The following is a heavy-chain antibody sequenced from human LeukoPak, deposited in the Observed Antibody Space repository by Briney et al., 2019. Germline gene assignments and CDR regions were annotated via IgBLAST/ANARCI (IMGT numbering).Heavy chain of an antibody. D-gene: IGHD3/OR15-3a*01. J-gene: IGHJ4*02. CDR2: ISGSGGST. CDR3: AKALGLEFDY. V-gene: IGHV3-23*01. CDR1: GFTFSNAW. Sequence: GGSLRLSCAASGFTFSNAWMTWVRQAPGKGLEWVSAISGSGGSTYYADSVKGRFTISRDNSKNTLYLQMNSLRAEDTAAYYCAKALGLEFDYWGQGTLVTVSS.